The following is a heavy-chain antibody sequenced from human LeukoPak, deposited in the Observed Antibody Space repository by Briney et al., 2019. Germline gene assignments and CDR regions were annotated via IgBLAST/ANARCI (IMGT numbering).Heavy chain of an antibody. CDR1: GGSFSGYF. CDR3: AREDGANTDGAFDI. J-gene: IGHJ3*02. CDR2: IYYSGRT. D-gene: IGHD4/OR15-4a*01. Sequence: PSETLSLTCAVYGGSFSGYFWGWIRQPPGKGLEWIGSIYYSGRTYYNPSLKSRLTISVDTSQNQFSLNLSSVTAADTAVYYCAREDGANTDGAFDIWGQGTKVTVSS. V-gene: IGHV4-34*01.